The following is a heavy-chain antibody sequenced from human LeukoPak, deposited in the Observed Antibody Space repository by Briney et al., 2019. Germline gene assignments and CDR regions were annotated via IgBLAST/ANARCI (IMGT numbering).Heavy chain of an antibody. CDR1: GFTFSSYW. CDR3: ARGAAHRSGNNDDYSNSMPFDP. D-gene: IGHD4-11*01. CDR2: IKQDGSGK. Sequence: PGGSLRLSCAASGFTFSSYWMSWVRQAPGKGLEWVAKIKQDGSGKYYVNSVKGRLTISRDNAKNSLYLQMNSLRAEDTAVYYCARGAAHRSGNNDDYSNSMPFDPWGQGTLVTVSS. V-gene: IGHV3-7*01. J-gene: IGHJ5*02.